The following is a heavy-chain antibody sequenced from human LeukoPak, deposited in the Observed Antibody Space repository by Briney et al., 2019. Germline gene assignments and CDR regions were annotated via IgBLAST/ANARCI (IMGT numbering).Heavy chain of an antibody. V-gene: IGHV3-21*01. CDR1: GLTFSSYN. D-gene: IGHD4-11*01. CDR2: ISSSSNYI. J-gene: IGHJ4*02. CDR3: ARGTPTTRDFDY. Sequence: GGSLRLSCAASGLTFSSYNMNWVRQAPGKGLEWVSFISSSSNYIYYADSVKGRFTISRDNAKNSLFLQMNSLRAEDTAVYYCARGTPTTRDFDYWGQGTLVTVSS.